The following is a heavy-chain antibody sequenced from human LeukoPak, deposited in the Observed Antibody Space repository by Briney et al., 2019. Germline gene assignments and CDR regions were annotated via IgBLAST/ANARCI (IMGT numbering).Heavy chain of an antibody. J-gene: IGHJ3*02. V-gene: IGHV3-30*04. Sequence: GGSLRLSCAASGFTFSSYAMHWVRQAPGKGLEWVAVISYDGSNKYYADSVKGRFTISRDNSKNTLYLQMNSLRAEDTAMYYCARGPHYYDSSGYNDAFDIWGQGTMVTVSS. CDR1: GFTFSSYA. CDR3: ARGPHYYDSSGYNDAFDI. CDR2: ISYDGSNK. D-gene: IGHD3-22*01.